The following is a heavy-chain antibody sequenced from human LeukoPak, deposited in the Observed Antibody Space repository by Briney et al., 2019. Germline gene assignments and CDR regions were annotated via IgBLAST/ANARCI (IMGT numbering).Heavy chain of an antibody. D-gene: IGHD3-3*01. CDR3: ARVVEDYDFWSGYNYYYYYMDV. CDR1: GGSISSGSYY. J-gene: IGHJ6*03. V-gene: IGHV4-61*02. CDR2: IYTSGST. Sequence: SETLSLTCTVSGGSISSGSYYWSWIRQPAGKGLERIGRIYTSGSTNYNPSLKSRVTISVDTSKNQFSLKLSSVTAADTAVYYCARVVEDYDFWSGYNYYYYYMDVWGKGTTVTVSS.